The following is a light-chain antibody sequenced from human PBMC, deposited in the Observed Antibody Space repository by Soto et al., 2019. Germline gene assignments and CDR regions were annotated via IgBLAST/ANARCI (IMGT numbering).Light chain of an antibody. CDR1: SSSIGAGFD. CDR3: SSYTNINTRACV. V-gene: IGLV1-40*01. J-gene: IGLJ1*01. CDR2: GTT. Sequence: QSVLTQPPSVSGAPGQRVTISCTGSSSSIGAGFDVHWFQHFPGTAPKLLIYGTTNRPSGVPDRFSGSKSGASASLAITGLQAEDEADYYCSSYTNINTRACVFGTGTKLTVL.